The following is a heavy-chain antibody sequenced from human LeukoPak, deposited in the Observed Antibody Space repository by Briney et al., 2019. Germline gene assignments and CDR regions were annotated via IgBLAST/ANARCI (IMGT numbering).Heavy chain of an antibody. J-gene: IGHJ4*02. CDR1: GGSFSGYY. Sequence: SETLSLTCAVYGGSFSGYYWSWIRQPPGEGLEWIGEIDHSGSTNYNPSLKSRVTISVDTSKNQFSLKLRSVTAADTAVYYCARLSRSAVAALNVDYWGQGTLVTVSS. CDR3: ARLSRSAVAALNVDY. V-gene: IGHV4-34*01. CDR2: IDHSGST. D-gene: IGHD6-19*01.